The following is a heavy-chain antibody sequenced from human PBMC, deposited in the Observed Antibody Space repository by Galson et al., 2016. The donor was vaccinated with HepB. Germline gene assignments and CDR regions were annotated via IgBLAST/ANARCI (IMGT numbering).Heavy chain of an antibody. CDR2: ISDGGTA. Sequence: SLRLSCAASGFTFKYHAMSWVRQAPGSGLEWVAVISDGGTAHYADSVKGRFTISRDNSKNTVYQQMDSLRAEDRAEYYCARVSGPWVGVPAAKVYFDFWGQGTLVIVSS. D-gene: IGHD2-2*01. CDR1: GFTFKYHA. J-gene: IGHJ4*02. CDR3: ARVSGPWVGVPAAKVYFDF. V-gene: IGHV3-23*01.